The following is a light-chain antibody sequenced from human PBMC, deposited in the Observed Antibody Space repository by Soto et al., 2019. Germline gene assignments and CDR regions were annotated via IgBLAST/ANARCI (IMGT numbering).Light chain of an antibody. V-gene: IGKV3-11*01. CDR1: QSLNNY. Sequence: EIVLTQSPATLSLSPGERATLSCRASQSLNNYLGWYQQKPGQAPRLLISDASNRATGIPARFSGSGSGTDFTLTISRLDPEDFAVYYCQQRTDRPPWTFGQGTKVDIK. CDR3: QQRTDRPPWT. J-gene: IGKJ1*01. CDR2: DAS.